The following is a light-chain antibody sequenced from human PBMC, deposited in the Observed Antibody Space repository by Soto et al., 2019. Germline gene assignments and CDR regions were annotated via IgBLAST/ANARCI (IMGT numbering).Light chain of an antibody. V-gene: IGKV1-5*03. Sequence: NQVPQSPSTLPASVGDRVTITCRASQSISVWLAWYQQKSGKAPNLLIYKASRLESGVPSRVSGSGSETEFTLTISGLQPGDSATYYFQLYKSYSEAVGQGTKVDI. CDR3: QLYKSYSEA. J-gene: IGKJ1*01. CDR1: QSISVW. CDR2: KAS.